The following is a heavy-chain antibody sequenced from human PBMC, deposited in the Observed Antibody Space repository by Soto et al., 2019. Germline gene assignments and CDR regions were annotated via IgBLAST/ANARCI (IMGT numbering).Heavy chain of an antibody. J-gene: IGHJ5*02. D-gene: IGHD6-13*01. Sequence: SETLSLTCTVSGGSISSSSYYWGWIRQPPGKGLEWIGSIYYSGSTYYNPSLKSRVTISVDTSKNQFSLKLSSVTAADTAVYYCARSLDSSSWYAFGWFDPWGQGTLVTVSS. CDR3: ARSLDSSSWYAFGWFDP. CDR2: IYYSGST. CDR1: GGSISSSSYY. V-gene: IGHV4-39*01.